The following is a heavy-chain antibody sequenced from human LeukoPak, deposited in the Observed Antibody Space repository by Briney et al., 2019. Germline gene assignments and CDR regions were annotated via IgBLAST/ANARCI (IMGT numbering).Heavy chain of an antibody. J-gene: IGHJ4*02. CDR3: ASVKDYDTPEIDY. V-gene: IGHV4-31*03. Sequence: SETLSLTCTVSGGSISSGGYYWSWIRQHPGKGLEWIGYIYYSGSTYYNPSLKSRVTISVDTSKNQFSLKLSSVTAADTAVYYCASVKDYDTPEIDYWGQGTLVTVSS. D-gene: IGHD3-22*01. CDR2: IYYSGST. CDR1: GGSISSGGYY.